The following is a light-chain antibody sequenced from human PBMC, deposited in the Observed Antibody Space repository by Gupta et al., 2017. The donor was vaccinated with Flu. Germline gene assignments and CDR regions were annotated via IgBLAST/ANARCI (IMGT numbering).Light chain of an antibody. Sequence: QMTQSPSSLSASVGDSVPITCRASQSSSSYLKWYQQKPGKAPKLLIYAASSLQSGVPSRFSGSGDGTDFTLTITSLQPEDFARYYCQQSDYVPCTFGQGTKVETK. V-gene: IGKV1-39*01. CDR3: QQSDYVPCT. CDR1: QSSSSY. CDR2: AAS. J-gene: IGKJ2*01.